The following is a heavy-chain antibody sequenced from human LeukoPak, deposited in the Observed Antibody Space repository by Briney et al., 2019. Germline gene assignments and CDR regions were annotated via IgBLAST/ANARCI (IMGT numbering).Heavy chain of an antibody. Sequence: TGGSLRLSCAASGFTFSSFAMNWVRQAPGKGLEWVSTMSGDATSTYYADSVKGRFTISRDNSKNTLYLQMNSLRAEDTAVYYCAKRTSGSSWSSSDSWGQGTLVTVSS. CDR3: AKRTSGSSWSSSDS. J-gene: IGHJ4*02. CDR2: MSGDATST. CDR1: GFTFSSFA. D-gene: IGHD6-13*01. V-gene: IGHV3-23*01.